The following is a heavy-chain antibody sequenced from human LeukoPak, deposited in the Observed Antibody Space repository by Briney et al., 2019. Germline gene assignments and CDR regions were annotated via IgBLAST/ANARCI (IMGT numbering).Heavy chain of an antibody. CDR2: IYYSGST. CDR3: ARVYQLGYYYYYMDV. Sequence: SETLSLTCTVSGGSISSSSYYWGWIRQPPGKGLEWIGSIYYSGSTYHNPSLKSRVTISVDTSKNQFSLKLSSVTAADTAVYYCARVYQLGYYYYYMDVWGKGTTVTVSS. CDR1: GGSISSSSYY. D-gene: IGHD2-2*01. J-gene: IGHJ6*03. V-gene: IGHV4-39*07.